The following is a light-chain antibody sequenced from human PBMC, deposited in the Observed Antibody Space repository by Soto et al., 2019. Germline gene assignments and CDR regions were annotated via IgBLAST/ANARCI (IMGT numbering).Light chain of an antibody. CDR2: EVT. Sequence: QSALTQPPSASGSPGQSVTISCTGTSSDVGGYNYVSWYQQYPGRAPKLMIYEVTKRPSGVPDRFSGSKSGNTASLTVSGLQAEDEADIYCSSYAASNNFYFVFGGGTQLTVL. CDR3: SSYAASNNFYFV. V-gene: IGLV2-8*01. J-gene: IGLJ3*02. CDR1: SSDVGGYNY.